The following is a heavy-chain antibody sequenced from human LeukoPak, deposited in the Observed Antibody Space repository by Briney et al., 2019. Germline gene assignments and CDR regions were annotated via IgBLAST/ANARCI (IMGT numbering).Heavy chain of an antibody. CDR1: GYTFTSYD. CDR2: MNPNSGNT. V-gene: IGHV1-8*01. D-gene: IGHD3-10*01. Sequence: ASVKVSCKAPGYTFTSYDINWVRQATGQGLEWMGWMNPNSGNTGYAQKFQGRVTMTRNTSISTAYMELSSLRSEDTAVYYCARGHYGSGSYYIDYWGQGTLVTVSS. J-gene: IGHJ4*02. CDR3: ARGHYGSGSYYIDY.